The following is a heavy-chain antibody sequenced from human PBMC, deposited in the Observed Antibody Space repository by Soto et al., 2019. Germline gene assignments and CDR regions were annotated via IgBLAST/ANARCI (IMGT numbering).Heavy chain of an antibody. CDR3: ARVPTIFGVVSTYNGMDV. V-gene: IGHV5-51*01. J-gene: IGHJ6*02. CDR2: IYPGDSDT. Sequence: PGESLKISCKGSGYSFTSYWIGWVRQMPGKGLEWMGIIYPGDSDTRYSPSFQGQVTISADKSISTAYLQWSSLKASDTAVYYCARVPTIFGVVSTYNGMDVWGQGTTVTVSS. CDR1: GYSFTSYW. D-gene: IGHD3-3*01.